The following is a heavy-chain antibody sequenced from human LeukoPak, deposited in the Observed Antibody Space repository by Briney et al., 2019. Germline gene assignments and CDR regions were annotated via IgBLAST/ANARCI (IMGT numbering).Heavy chain of an antibody. CDR3: ASALVRGYYFDY. D-gene: IGHD3-10*01. CDR2: IYHSGST. J-gene: IGHJ4*02. Sequence: PSETLSLTCAVSGGSISSGGYSWSWIRQPPGKGLEWIGYIYHSGSTYYNPSLKSRVTMSVDRSKNQFSLKLSSVTAADTAVYYCASALVRGYYFDYWDQGTLVTVSS. V-gene: IGHV4-30-2*01. CDR1: GGSISSGGYS.